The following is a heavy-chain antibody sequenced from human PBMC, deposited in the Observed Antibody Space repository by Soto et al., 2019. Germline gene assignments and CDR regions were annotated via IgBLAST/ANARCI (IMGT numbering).Heavy chain of an antibody. CDR2: IKGDGSST. V-gene: IGHV3-74*01. J-gene: IGHJ4*02. D-gene: IGHD1-26*01. CDR1: GFTFSGYW. CDR3: ARDPFGATTY. Sequence: EVQLVESGGGLVQPGGSLRLSCAASGFTFSGYWMHWVRQVPGKGLVWVSRIKGDGSSTSYADSVKGRFTISRDNAKNTLYLQMNSLRAEATAVYYCARDPFGATTYWGQGTLVTVSS.